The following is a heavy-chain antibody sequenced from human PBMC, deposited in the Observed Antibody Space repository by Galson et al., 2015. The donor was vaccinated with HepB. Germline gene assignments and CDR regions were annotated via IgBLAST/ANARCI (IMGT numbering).Heavy chain of an antibody. CDR2: IKSKGDGGTI. CDR1: GLSFSNAW. D-gene: IGHD4/OR15-4a*01. CDR3: ATGRLSSAPEY. Sequence: SLRLSCAASGLSFSNAWMSWVRQAPGKGPEWVGRIKSKGDGGTIDSAAPVKGRFSISRDDSKNTLYLQMSSLRTEDTAMYYCATGRLSSAPEYWGQGTLVTVSS. J-gene: IGHJ4*02. V-gene: IGHV3-15*01.